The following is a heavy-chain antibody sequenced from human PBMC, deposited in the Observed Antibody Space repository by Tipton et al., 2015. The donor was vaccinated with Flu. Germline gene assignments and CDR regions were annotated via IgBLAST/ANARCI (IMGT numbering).Heavy chain of an antibody. J-gene: IGHJ4*02. CDR1: GFTFSDHF. V-gene: IGHV3-72*01. D-gene: IGHD3-22*01. CDR2: TKNKANSYTS. CDR3: ASLGRDYHEDSGYYYDNY. Sequence: GSLRLSCAASGFTFSDHFMDWVRQAPGKGLEWVGRTKNKANSYTSEYAASVKGRFTISRDGSKNSVYLQMNSLKTEDTAVYYCASLGRDYHEDSGYYYDNYWGQGTLVTVSS.